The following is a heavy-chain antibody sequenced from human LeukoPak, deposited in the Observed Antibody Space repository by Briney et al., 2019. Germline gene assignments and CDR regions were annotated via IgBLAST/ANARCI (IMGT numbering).Heavy chain of an antibody. D-gene: IGHD3-22*01. J-gene: IGHJ4*02. CDR2: IYSGGST. Sequence: GGSLRLSCAASGFTVSSNYMSWVRQAPGKGLEWVSVIYSGGSTYYADSVKGRFTISRHNPKNTLYLQMNSLRAEDTAVYYCTRGRFTYDSSGSFDYWGQGTLVTVSS. CDR3: TRGRFTYDSSGSFDY. V-gene: IGHV3-53*04. CDR1: GFTVSSNY.